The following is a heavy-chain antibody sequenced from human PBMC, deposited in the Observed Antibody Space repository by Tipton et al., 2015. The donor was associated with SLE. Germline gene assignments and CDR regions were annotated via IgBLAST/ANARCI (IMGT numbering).Heavy chain of an antibody. D-gene: IGHD1-26*01. J-gene: IGHJ4*02. CDR3: ARGGDSGPSYFDY. V-gene: IGHV3-33*01. CDR1: GFSFSSDG. CDR2: MWYDGSKE. Sequence: SLRLSCAASGFSFSSDGMHWVRQAPGKGLEWVAVMWYDGSKEYSIDSVKGRFTISRDNSKNTLYLQMNSLKAEDTAVYYCARGGDSGPSYFDYWGQGILVTVSS.